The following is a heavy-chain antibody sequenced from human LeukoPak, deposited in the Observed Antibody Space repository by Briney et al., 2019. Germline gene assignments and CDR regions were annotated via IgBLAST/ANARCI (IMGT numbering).Heavy chain of an antibody. J-gene: IGHJ4*02. CDR1: GFTFDDYA. V-gene: IGHV3-9*01. CDR3: AKDFSGIAAAEFDY. CDR2: ISWNSGSI. D-gene: IGHD6-13*01. Sequence: SGGSLRLSCAASGFTFDDYARHWVRQAPGKGLDWVSGISWNSGSIGYADSAKGRFTISRDNAKNSLYLQMNSLRAEDTALYYCAKDFSGIAAAEFDYWGQGSLVTVSS.